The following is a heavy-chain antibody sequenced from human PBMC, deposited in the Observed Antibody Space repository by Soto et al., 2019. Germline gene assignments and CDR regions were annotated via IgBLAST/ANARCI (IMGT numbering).Heavy chain of an antibody. J-gene: IGHJ4*02. CDR2: IWSDGSNI. D-gene: IGHD1-26*01. CDR1: GFTFSTYG. Sequence: QLQLVESGGGVVQPGRSLRLSCAASGFTFSTYGMHWVRQAPGKGLEWVAVIWSDGSNIYYADSVRGRFTISRDNSKNTLYLQMNSLRAEDTAVYYCAREGGWEMASRQFDYWGQGTLVTVSS. V-gene: IGHV3-33*01. CDR3: AREGGWEMASRQFDY.